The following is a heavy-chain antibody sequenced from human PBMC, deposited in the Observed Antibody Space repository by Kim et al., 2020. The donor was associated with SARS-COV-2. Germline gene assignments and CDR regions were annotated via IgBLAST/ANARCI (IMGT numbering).Heavy chain of an antibody. J-gene: IGHJ5*02. Sequence: GGSLRLSCAASGFTFGSYAMLWVRQAPGKGLEWVAVISFDGSNKYYGDSVKGRFTVSRDNSKNTLYLQMNSLRAEDTAVYYCARQGVRGPTYWFDPWGQGTLVTVPS. CDR3: ARQGVRGPTYWFDP. D-gene: IGHD3-10*01. CDR2: ISFDGSNK. V-gene: IGHV3-30*04. CDR1: GFTFGSYA.